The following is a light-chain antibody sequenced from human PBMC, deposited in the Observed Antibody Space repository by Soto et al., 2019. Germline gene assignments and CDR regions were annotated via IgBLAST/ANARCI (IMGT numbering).Light chain of an antibody. CDR2: EVS. V-gene: IGLV2-8*01. CDR3: SSYAGSNNVV. CDR1: SSDVGGYNY. J-gene: IGLJ2*01. Sequence: QSALTQPPSASGSLGQSVTISCTGTSSDVGGYNYVSWYQQHPGKAPKFMIFEVSKRPSGVPDRFSGSKSDNTASLTVSGLQAEDEADYYCSSYAGSNNVVFGGGTQLTVL.